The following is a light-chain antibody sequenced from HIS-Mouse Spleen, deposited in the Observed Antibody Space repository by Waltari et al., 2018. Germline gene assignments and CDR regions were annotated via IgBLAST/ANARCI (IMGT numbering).Light chain of an antibody. V-gene: IGLV3-10*01. J-gene: IGLJ2*01. CDR1: ALPKQI. Sequence: SYELTQPPSVSVSPGQTARTTCSGDALPKQIAYWYQQKSGQAPVLVIYEDSKRPSGIPERFSGSSSGTMATLTISGAQVEDEADYYCYSTDSSGNHRVFGGGTKLTVL. CDR3: YSTDSSGNHRV. CDR2: EDS.